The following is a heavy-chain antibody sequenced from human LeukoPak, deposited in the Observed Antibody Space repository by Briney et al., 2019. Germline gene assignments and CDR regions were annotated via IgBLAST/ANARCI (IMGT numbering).Heavy chain of an antibody. J-gene: IGHJ4*02. Sequence: PGGSLRLSCAASGFTFSSYSMNWVRQAPGKGLEWVSSISSSSSYIYYADSVKGRFTISRDNAKNSLYLQMNSLRAEDTAVYYCARGPVAGTPHANDYWGQGTLVTVSS. V-gene: IGHV3-21*01. CDR1: GFTFSSYS. D-gene: IGHD6-19*01. CDR3: ARGPVAGTPHANDY. CDR2: ISSSSSYI.